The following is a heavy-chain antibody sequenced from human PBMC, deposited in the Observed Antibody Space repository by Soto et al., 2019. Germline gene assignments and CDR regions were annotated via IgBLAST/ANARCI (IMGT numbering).Heavy chain of an antibody. V-gene: IGHV4-4*02. D-gene: IGHD1-1*01. CDR3: PVGRDDDY. CDR1: GGTITTSVL. CDR2: IAHDGHT. J-gene: IGHJ4*02. Sequence: SETLSLTCDVSGGTITTSVLWTCVRQFPGRGLEWIGEIAHDGHTNYNPSLSGRVTMSVELSNSQFSLNVASVNAADTVVYFCPVGRDDDYWGQGTLVTVSS.